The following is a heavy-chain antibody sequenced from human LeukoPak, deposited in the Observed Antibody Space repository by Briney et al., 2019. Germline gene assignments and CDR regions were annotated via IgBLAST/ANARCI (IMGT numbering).Heavy chain of an antibody. CDR2: IKQDGSEK. V-gene: IGHV3-7*01. CDR3: AREGTGDLGY. D-gene: IGHD7-27*01. CDR1: GFAFSTYG. J-gene: IGHJ4*02. Sequence: GGSLRLSCAASGFAFSTYGMAWVRQAPGKGLEWVANIKQDGSEKYYVDSVKGRFTISRDNAKNSLYLQMNSLRAEDTAVYYCAREGTGDLGYWGQGTLVTVSS.